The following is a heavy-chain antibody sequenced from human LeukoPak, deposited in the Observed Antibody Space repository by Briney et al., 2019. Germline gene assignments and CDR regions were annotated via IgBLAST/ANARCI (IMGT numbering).Heavy chain of an antibody. D-gene: IGHD1-7*01. CDR3: ASDHWNYGGGFDI. CDR1: GFTFSSFG. Sequence: GGSLRLSCAASGFTFSSFGMHWVRQAPGKGLEWVSYISSSGDTIYYADSVKGRFTISRDNAKNSLYLQMNSLRAEDTAVYYCASDHWNYGGGFDIWGQGTMVTVSS. V-gene: IGHV3-48*04. J-gene: IGHJ3*02. CDR2: ISSSGDTI.